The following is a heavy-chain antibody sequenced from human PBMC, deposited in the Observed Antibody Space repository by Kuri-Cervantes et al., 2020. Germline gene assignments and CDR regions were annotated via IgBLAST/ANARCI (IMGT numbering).Heavy chain of an antibody. D-gene: IGHD3-22*01. CDR3: ARGGGGNYDSSGYYRRYNYNYYMDV. Sequence: GSLSLTCAVYGGSFSGHYWSWIRQPPGKGLEWIGEINHSGSTNYNPSLKSRVTISVDTSKNQFSLRLSSVTAADTAVYYCARGGGGNYDSSGYYRRYNYNYYMDVWGKGTTVTVSS. J-gene: IGHJ6*03. CDR1: GGSFSGHY. V-gene: IGHV4-34*01. CDR2: INHSGST.